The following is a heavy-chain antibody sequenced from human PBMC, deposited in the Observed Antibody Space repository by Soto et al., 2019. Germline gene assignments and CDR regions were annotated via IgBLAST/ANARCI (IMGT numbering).Heavy chain of an antibody. J-gene: IGHJ6*03. D-gene: IGHD4-17*01. CDR3: AGSNAYGDEGYYMDV. Sequence: QVQLQESGPGLLKPSWTLSLTCAVSSGSSSSSNWWRWVRQPPGKGLEWIGEIYHSGSTNYNPSLQSRVTISVDKYKNQFSLKLSDVTAEDRALYYCAGSNAYGDEGYYMDVWGKGNTGTVSS. V-gene: IGHV4-4*02. CDR1: SGSSSSSNW. CDR2: IYHSGST.